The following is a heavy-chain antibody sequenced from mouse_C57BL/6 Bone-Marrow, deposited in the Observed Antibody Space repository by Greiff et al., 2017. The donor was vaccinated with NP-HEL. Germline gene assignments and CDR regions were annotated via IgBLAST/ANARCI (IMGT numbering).Heavy chain of an antibody. V-gene: IGHV14-4*01. D-gene: IGHD2-4*01. CDR3: TDDYDVAWFAY. Sequence: VQLQQSGAELVRPGASVKLSCTASGFNIKDDYMHWVKQRPEQGLEWIGWIDPENGATEYASKFQGKATITADTYSNTAYLQLSSLTSEDTAVYYCTDDYDVAWFAYWGQGTLVTVSA. J-gene: IGHJ3*01. CDR1: GFNIKDDY. CDR2: IDPENGAT.